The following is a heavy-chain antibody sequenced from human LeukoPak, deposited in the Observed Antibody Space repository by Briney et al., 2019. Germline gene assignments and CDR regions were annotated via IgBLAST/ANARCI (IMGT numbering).Heavy chain of an antibody. CDR2: ITSSSSYI. J-gene: IGHJ4*02. Sequence: PGGSLRLSCAASGFTFSSYTMNWVRQAPGKGLEWVSSITSSSSYIYYADSAKGRFTISRNNTKNSLFLQMNSLRAEDTAVYYCARVLSGTLTLDHWGQGTLVAVSS. CDR3: ARVLSGTLTLDH. CDR1: GFTFSSYT. D-gene: IGHD3-9*01. V-gene: IGHV3-21*01.